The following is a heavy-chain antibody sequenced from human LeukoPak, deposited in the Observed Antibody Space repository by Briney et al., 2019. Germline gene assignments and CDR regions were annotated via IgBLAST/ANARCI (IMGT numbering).Heavy chain of an antibody. CDR3: ARGQFYGSWSYPTYYYYYYGMDV. J-gene: IGHJ6*02. CDR1: GGSFSGYY. D-gene: IGHD3-10*01. Sequence: SETLSLTCAVYGGSFSGYYWSWIRQPPGKGLEWIGEINHSGSTNYNPSLKSRVTISVDTSKNQFSLKLSSVTAADTAVYYCARGQFYGSWSYPTYYYYYYGMDVWGQGTTVTVSS. CDR2: INHSGST. V-gene: IGHV4-34*01.